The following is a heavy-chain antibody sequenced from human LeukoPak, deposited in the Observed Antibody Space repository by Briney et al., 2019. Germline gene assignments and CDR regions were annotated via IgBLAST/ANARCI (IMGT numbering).Heavy chain of an antibody. CDR2: IYTSGST. V-gene: IGHV4-39*07. J-gene: IGHJ5*02. D-gene: IGHD3-3*01. Sequence: SETLSLTCTVSGGSISSSSYYWGWIRQPPGKGLEWIGSIYTSGSTNYNPSLKSRVTISVDTSKNQFSLKLSSVTAADTAVYYCARDQEYYDFWSGYWRFDPWGQGTLVTVSS. CDR3: ARDQEYYDFWSGYWRFDP. CDR1: GGSISSSSYY.